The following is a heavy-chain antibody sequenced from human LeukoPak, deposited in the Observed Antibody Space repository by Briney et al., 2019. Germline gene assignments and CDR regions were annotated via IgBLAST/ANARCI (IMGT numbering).Heavy chain of an antibody. J-gene: IGHJ3*01. CDR1: GYSFTTYW. CDR2: IYPGGSDT. CDR3: ARATPSTMGAFDV. Sequence: GESLKISCKGSGYSFTTYWIGWVRQMPGKGLEWMGIIYPGGSDTRYSPSFQGQVTISADKSITTAYLQWSSLKASDTAMYYCARATPSTMGAFDVWGQGTKVTVSS. D-gene: IGHD2-2*01. V-gene: IGHV5-51*01.